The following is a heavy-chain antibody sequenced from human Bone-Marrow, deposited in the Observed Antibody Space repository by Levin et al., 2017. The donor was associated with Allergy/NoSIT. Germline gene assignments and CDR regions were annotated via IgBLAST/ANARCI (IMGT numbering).Heavy chain of an antibody. D-gene: IGHD4-17*01. V-gene: IGHV3-23*01. J-gene: IGHJ3*02. Sequence: GESLKISCAASGFTFSSYAMSWVRQAPGKGLEWVSAISGSGGSTYYADSVKGRFTISRDNSKNTLYLQMNSLRAEDTAVYYCAKDPHPLHTVTTGAFDIWGQGTMVTVSS. CDR3: AKDPHPLHTVTTGAFDI. CDR2: ISGSGGST. CDR1: GFTFSSYA.